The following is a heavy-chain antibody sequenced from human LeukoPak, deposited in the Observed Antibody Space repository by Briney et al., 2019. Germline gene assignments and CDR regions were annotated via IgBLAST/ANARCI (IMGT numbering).Heavy chain of an antibody. D-gene: IGHD6-19*01. CDR3: ARLGRDKAVAGTYYFDY. V-gene: IGHV1-2*04. CDR2: INPNSGGT. CDR1: GYTFTGYY. Sequence: ASVKVSCKASGYTFTGYYMHWVRQAPGQGFEWMGWINPNSGGTNYAQKFQGWVTMTRDTSISTAYMELSRLRSDDTAVYYCARLGRDKAVAGTYYFDYWGQGTLVTVSS. J-gene: IGHJ4*02.